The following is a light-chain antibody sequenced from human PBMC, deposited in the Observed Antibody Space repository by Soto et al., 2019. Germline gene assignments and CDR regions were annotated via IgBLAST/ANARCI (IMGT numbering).Light chain of an antibody. CDR3: SSYGGNNNML. V-gene: IGLV2-8*01. Sequence: QSALTQPPSASGSPGQSVTISCTGTSSDVGTYNYVSWYQQHPGKAPKVMIYEVSKRPSGVPDRFSGSKSGNTASLTVSGLQAEDEADYYCSSYGGNNNMLFGGGTKVTVL. J-gene: IGLJ2*01. CDR1: SSDVGTYNY. CDR2: EVS.